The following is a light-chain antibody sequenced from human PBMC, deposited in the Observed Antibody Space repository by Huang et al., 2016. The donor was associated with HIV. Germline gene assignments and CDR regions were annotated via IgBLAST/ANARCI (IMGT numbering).Light chain of an antibody. CDR2: GAS. CDR3: QQYNKWPPYT. Sequence: VMTQSPATLSVSPGERATLSCRASESILRNLAWYQQRPGQPPRLLIYGASVRLPGIPDRCRGSGCGTEFSLTISSLQSEDFAVYYGQQYNKWPPYTYGQGTKLEIK. V-gene: IGKV3-15*01. J-gene: IGKJ2*01. CDR1: ESILRN.